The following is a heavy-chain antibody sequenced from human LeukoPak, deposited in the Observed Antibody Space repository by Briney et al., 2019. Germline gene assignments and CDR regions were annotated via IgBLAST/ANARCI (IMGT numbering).Heavy chain of an antibody. J-gene: IGHJ4*02. CDR1: GFTFSNYW. Sequence: GGSLRLSCVASGFTFSNYWMHWVRQAPGKGLVWVSRIYIDGTDTTYADSVKGRFTISRDNAKNTLYLQMNSLRAEDTAVYYCARGGNGGNSLDYWGQGALITVSS. CDR2: IYIDGTDT. CDR3: ARGGNGGNSLDY. D-gene: IGHD4-23*01. V-gene: IGHV3-74*03.